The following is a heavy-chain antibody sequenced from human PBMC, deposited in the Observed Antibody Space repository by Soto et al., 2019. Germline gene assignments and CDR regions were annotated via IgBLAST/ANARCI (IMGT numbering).Heavy chain of an antibody. CDR2: IIPIFGPA. V-gene: IGHV1-69*01. CDR3: ATGSFTSTGGRIGYHYNAMDV. J-gene: IGHJ6*02. D-gene: IGHD1-1*01. CDR1: GGTFSSHS. Sequence: QVQLVQSGAEVKKPGSSVKVSCKSSGGTFSSHSINWVRQAPGQGLEWMGGIIPIFGPANFAKKFQGRVTITADESTTTAYTELSSLTSEDTAVYYCATGSFTSTGGRIGYHYNAMDVWGQGTTVTVSS.